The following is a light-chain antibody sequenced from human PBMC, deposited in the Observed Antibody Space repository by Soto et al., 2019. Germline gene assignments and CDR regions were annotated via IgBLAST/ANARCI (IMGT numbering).Light chain of an antibody. Sequence: ERVMTQSPATLSVSPGERATLSCRASQSVSSNLAWYQQKPGQAPRPLIYGASTRATGIPARFSGSGSGTEFTLTISSLQSEDSGIYYCQQYNNWPITFGQGTRLEIK. J-gene: IGKJ5*01. CDR2: GAS. V-gene: IGKV3-15*01. CDR1: QSVSSN. CDR3: QQYNNWPIT.